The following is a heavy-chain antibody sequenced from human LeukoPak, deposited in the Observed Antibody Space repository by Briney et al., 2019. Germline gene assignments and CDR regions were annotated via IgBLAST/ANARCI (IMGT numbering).Heavy chain of an antibody. CDR2: IGTAGDK. CDR1: GFTFSSYD. J-gene: IGHJ2*01. CDR3: ARVQGLDFRWYFDL. V-gene: IGHV3-13*01. Sequence: GGPLRLSCAASGFTFSSYDMHWVRQATGKGLEWVSAIGTAGDKYYPGSVKGRFTISRENAKNSLYLQMNSLRAGDTAVYYCARVQGLDFRWYFDLWGRGTLVTVSS.